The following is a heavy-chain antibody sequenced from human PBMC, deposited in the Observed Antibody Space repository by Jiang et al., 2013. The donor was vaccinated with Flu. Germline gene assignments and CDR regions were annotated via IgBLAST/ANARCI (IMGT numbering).Heavy chain of an antibody. CDR3: ARDGYDY. J-gene: IGHJ4*02. V-gene: IGHV1-2*02. CDR2: INPDSDGT. D-gene: IGHD5-18*01. CDR1: GYTFSAYY. Sequence: SGAEVKKPGASVKVSCKTSGYTFSAYYMHWVRQAPGQGLEWLGWINPDSDGTNYAQKFQGRVTMTRDTSVSTVYMELSRLTSDDTAVYFCARDGYDYWGQGTLV.